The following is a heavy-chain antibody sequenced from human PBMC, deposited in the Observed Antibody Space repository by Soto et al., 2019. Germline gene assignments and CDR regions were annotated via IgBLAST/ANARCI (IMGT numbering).Heavy chain of an antibody. V-gene: IGHV3-73*02. CDR2: IRSKANSYAT. Sequence: EVQLVESGGGLVQPGGSLKLSCAASGFTFSGSAMHWVRQASGKGLEWVGRIRSKANSYATAYAASVKGRFTISRDDSKTTAYLQMNSLKTEDTAVYYCTRHGYCSGGSCYSEGYYYGMDVWGQGTTVTVS. CDR3: TRHGYCSGGSCYSEGYYYGMDV. D-gene: IGHD2-15*01. CDR1: GFTFSGSA. J-gene: IGHJ6*02.